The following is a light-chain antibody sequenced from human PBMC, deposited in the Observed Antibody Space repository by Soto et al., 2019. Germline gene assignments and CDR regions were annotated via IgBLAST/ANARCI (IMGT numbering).Light chain of an antibody. Sequence: QSVLTQPPSVSAAPGQQVTISCSGSGSNIGSNYVSWYQQLPGTAPKLLIYDNNQRPSGIPDRFSGSKSGTSATLGITGLQTGDEADYYCGTWDSGLSVGVFGTGTKVTV. V-gene: IGLV1-51*01. CDR2: DNN. CDR3: GTWDSGLSVGV. CDR1: GSNIGSNY. J-gene: IGLJ1*01.